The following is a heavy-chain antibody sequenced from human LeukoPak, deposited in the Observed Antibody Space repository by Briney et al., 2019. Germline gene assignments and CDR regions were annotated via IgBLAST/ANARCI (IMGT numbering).Heavy chain of an antibody. J-gene: IGHJ6*03. V-gene: IGHV4-34*01. CDR2: IHHSGST. CDR1: GGSFSGYY. Sequence: KTSETLSLTCAVYGGSFSGYYWSWIRQPPGKGLEWSGEIHHSGSTNYNPSLKSRVTISVDTSKNQFSLKLSSVTAADTAVYYCASWAVREYYYGSGSSESYYYYMDVWGKGTTVTISS. CDR3: ASWAVREYYYGSGSSESYYYYMDV. D-gene: IGHD3-10*01.